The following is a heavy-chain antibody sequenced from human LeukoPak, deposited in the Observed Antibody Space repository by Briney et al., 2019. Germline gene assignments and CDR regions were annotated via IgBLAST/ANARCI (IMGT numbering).Heavy chain of an antibody. CDR2: ISIRRSLI. V-gene: IGHV3-21*01. Sequence: PGGSLRLSCVASGFTLSSSDMYGVRQAPGKGLEWVASISIRRSLIYYTDSVKGRFTISRDNAKNSLYLQMNSLRAEDTAVYFCAKEGRSTTPGYWGQGTLVTVSS. J-gene: IGHJ4*02. CDR1: GFTLSSSD. D-gene: IGHD6-13*01. CDR3: AKEGRSTTPGY.